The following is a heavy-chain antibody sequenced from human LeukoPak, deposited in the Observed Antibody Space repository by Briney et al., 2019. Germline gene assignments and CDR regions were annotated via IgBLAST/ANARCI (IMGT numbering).Heavy chain of an antibody. CDR3: ARRANWFDP. J-gene: IGHJ5*02. Sequence: SETLSLTCTVSGGSISSGSYYWSWIRQPAGKGLEWIGRIYTSGSTNYNPSLKSRVTISVGTSKNQFSLKLSSVTAADTAVYYCARRANWFDPWGQGTLVTVSS. CDR2: IYTSGST. V-gene: IGHV4-61*02. CDR1: GGSISSGSYY.